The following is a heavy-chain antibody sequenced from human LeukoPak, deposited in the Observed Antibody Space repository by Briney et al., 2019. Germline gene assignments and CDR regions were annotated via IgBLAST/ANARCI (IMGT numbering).Heavy chain of an antibody. V-gene: IGHV5-51*01. D-gene: IGHD6-13*01. CDR3: ARHSSSWYEEAFDI. Sequence: GESLKISCKGSGYNFTNYWIGWVRQMPGKGLEWMGIIYPGDSDTTYSPSFQGQVTISADKSISTAYLQWSSLKASDTAMYYCARHSSSWYEEAFDIWGQGTMVTVSS. J-gene: IGHJ3*02. CDR2: IYPGDSDT. CDR1: GYNFTNYW.